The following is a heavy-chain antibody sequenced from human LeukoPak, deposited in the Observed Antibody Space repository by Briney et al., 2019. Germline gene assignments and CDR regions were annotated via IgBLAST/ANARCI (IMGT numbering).Heavy chain of an antibody. J-gene: IGHJ4*02. CDR1: GGSFSGYY. Sequence: ASETLSLTCAVYGGSFSGYYWSWIRQPPGKGLEWIGEINHSGSTNYNPSLKSRVTISVDTSKNQFSLKLSSVTAADTAVYYCARGRGWYPFDYWGQGTLVTVSS. CDR3: ARGRGWYPFDY. V-gene: IGHV4-34*01. D-gene: IGHD6-19*01. CDR2: INHSGST.